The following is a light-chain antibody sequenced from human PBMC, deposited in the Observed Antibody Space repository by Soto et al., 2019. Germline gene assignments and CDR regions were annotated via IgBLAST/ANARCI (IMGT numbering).Light chain of an antibody. J-gene: IGKJ5*01. Sequence: IQITNSPSSLPASVGDRVTITCRASQYIRDDLAWYQQKPGRAPRLLIYDASTLEDGVPSRFSGSRSGTDFTLIISGLQPEDFATYFCLQHFNYPFTFGQGTRL. CDR3: LQHFNYPFT. V-gene: IGKV1-6*01. CDR1: QYIRDD. CDR2: DAS.